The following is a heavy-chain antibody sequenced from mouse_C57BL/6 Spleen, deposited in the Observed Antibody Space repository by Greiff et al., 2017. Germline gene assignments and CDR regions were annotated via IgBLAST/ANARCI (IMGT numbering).Heavy chain of an antibody. CDR3: AAHNWDASMDY. Sequence: EVQLQQSGPVLVKPGASVKMSCKASGYTFTDYYMNWVKQSHGKSLEWIGVINPYNGGTSYNQKFKGKATLTVDKSSSTAYMELNSLTSEDSAVYYCAAHNWDASMDYWGKGTSVTVSS. J-gene: IGHJ4*01. CDR1: GYTFTDYY. V-gene: IGHV1-19*01. CDR2: INPYNGGT. D-gene: IGHD4-1*01.